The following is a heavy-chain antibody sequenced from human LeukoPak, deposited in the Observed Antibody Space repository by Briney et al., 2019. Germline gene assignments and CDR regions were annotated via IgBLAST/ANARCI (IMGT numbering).Heavy chain of an antibody. CDR1: GFTFSSYA. V-gene: IGHV3-23*01. J-gene: IGHJ4*02. CDR2: ISGSGDNT. D-gene: IGHD6-6*01. CDR3: AKWKYSNSGIDDY. Sequence: GGSLRLSCAASGFTFSSYAMSWVRQVPGKGLEWVSVISGSGDNTYYADSVKGRFTISRDNSKNMLYLQMNSLRAEDTAAYYCAKWKYSNSGIDDYWGQGTLVTVSS.